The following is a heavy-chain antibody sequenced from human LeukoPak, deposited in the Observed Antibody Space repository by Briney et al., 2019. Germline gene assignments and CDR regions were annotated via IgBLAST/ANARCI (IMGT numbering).Heavy chain of an antibody. V-gene: IGHV4-38-2*02. D-gene: IGHD4-17*01. J-gene: IGHJ4*02. CDR1: GGSVSSYN. Sequence: SETLSLTCTVSGGSVSSYNWNWIRQPPGKGLEWIGSIYHSGNTYYNPSLKSRVTISVDTSKNQFSLKLNSVTAADTAVYYCARAGYGDSDFDYWGQGTLVTVSS. CDR2: IYHSGNT. CDR3: ARAGYGDSDFDY.